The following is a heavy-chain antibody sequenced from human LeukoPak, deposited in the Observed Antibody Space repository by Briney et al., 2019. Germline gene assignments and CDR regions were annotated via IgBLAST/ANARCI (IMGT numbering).Heavy chain of an antibody. Sequence: ASVKVSCKASGYTFTGYYMHWVRQAPGQELEWMGRINPNSGGTNYAQQFQGRVTMTRDTSISTAYMELSRLRSDDTAVYYCARDEGYCSSTSCYVRYFQHWGQGTLVTVSS. CDR2: INPNSGGT. V-gene: IGHV1-2*06. D-gene: IGHD2-2*01. J-gene: IGHJ1*01. CDR3: ARDEGYCSSTSCYVRYFQH. CDR1: GYTFTGYY.